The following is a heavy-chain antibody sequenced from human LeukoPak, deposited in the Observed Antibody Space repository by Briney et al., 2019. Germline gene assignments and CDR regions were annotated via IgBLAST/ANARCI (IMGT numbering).Heavy chain of an antibody. CDR3: ARDLAIAATTGY. CDR2: IIPILGIA. J-gene: IGHJ4*02. D-gene: IGHD6-13*01. CDR1: GGTFSSYT. Sequence: SVKVSCRASGGTFSSYTISWVRQAPGQGLEWMGRIIPILGIANYAQKFQGRVTITADKSTSTAYMELSSLRSEDTAVYYCARDLAIAATTGYWGQGTLVTVSS. V-gene: IGHV1-69*04.